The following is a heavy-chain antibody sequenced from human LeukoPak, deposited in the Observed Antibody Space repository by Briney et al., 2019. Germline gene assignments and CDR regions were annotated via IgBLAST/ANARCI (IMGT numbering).Heavy chain of an antibody. D-gene: IGHD5-24*01. V-gene: IGHV5-51*01. J-gene: IGHJ4*02. Sequence: GESLKISCKGSGYSFTSYWIGWVRQMPGKRLEWMGIIYPGESDTRYSPSFQGQVTISADKSTSTAYLQWSSLKASDTAMYYCARHLRDGYRHPDYWGQGTLVTVSS. CDR1: GYSFTSYW. CDR3: ARHLRDGYRHPDY. CDR2: IYPGESDT.